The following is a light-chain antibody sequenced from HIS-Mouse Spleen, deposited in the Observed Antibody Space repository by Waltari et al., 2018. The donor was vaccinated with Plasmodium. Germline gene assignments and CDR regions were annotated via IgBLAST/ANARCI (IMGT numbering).Light chain of an antibody. V-gene: IGLV3-27*01. Sequence: SYELTQPSSVSVSPGQTARITCSGDVLANKYARWFQQKPGQAPVLVIYKDSKQPAGIPERFSCSSSGTTVTLTISGAQVEDETDYYCYSAADNNRVFGGGTKRTVL. J-gene: IGLJ3*02. CDR3: YSAADNNRV. CDR2: KDS. CDR1: VLANKY.